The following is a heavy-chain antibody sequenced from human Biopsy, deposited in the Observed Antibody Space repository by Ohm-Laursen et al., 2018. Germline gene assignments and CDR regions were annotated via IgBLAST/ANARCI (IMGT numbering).Heavy chain of an antibody. J-gene: IGHJ5*02. CDR3: AREPRIAAVAYFDP. CDR2: IYSSGST. V-gene: IGHV4-4*07. D-gene: IGHD6-13*01. Sequence: SETLSLTCTVSGGSISNYYRSWIRQPAGKGLEWIGRIYSSGSTNYNPSLKSRVTMSVDTSKNQFSLILSSMTAADTAVYYCAREPRIAAVAYFDPWGQGTLVTVSS. CDR1: GGSISNYY.